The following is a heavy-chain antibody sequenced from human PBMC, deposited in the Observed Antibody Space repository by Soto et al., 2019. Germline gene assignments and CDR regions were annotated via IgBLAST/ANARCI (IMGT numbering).Heavy chain of an antibody. J-gene: IGHJ6*02. CDR1: GFTFSTYS. D-gene: IGHD2-2*02. V-gene: IGHV3-21*01. Sequence: PGGSLRLSCVGSGFTFSTYSINWVRQAPGKGLEWVSSISSRSDIYYADSVKGRFTISRDNAKNSVSLQMNSLRAEDTAVYYCAREYTAWPLAYGLDVWGQGTTVTVSS. CDR3: AREYTAWPLAYGLDV. CDR2: ISSRSDI.